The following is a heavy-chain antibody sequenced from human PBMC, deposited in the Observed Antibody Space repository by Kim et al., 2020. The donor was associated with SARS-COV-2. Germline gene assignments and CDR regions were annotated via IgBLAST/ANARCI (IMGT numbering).Heavy chain of an antibody. CDR3: ARGDSDFWSGYYTPGGYYYYMDV. Sequence: ASVKVSCKSSGYTFTSYGISWGRQAPGQGLAWMGWISAYNGNTNYAQKLQGRVTMTTDTSTSTAYMELRSLRSDDTAVYYCARGDSDFWSGYYTPGGYYYYMDVWGKGTTVTVSS. CDR1: GYTFTSYG. CDR2: ISAYNGNT. D-gene: IGHD3-3*01. V-gene: IGHV1-18*01. J-gene: IGHJ6*03.